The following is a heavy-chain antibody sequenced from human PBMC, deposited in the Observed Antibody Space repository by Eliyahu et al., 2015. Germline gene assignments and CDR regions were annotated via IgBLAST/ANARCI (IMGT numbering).Heavy chain of an antibody. CDR2: IYXSGST. D-gene: IGHD4-17*01. J-gene: IGHJ4*02. Sequence: QVQLQESGPGLVKPSQTLSLTCTVXGGSIXXXGYSXSWIRQHPGKGLXWIGYIYXSGSTYYNPSLKSRVTISVDTSKNQFSLKLSSVTAADTAVYYCAAHGNYDYGDYVRQFDYWGQGTLVTVSS. CDR1: GGSIXXXGYS. V-gene: IGHV4-31*03. CDR3: AAHGNYDYGDYVRQFDY.